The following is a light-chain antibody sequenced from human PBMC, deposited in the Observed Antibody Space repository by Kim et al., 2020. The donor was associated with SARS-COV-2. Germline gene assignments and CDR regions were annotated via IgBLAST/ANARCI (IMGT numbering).Light chain of an antibody. CDR3: MQGSHWPLT. J-gene: IGKJ4*01. CDR2: KVS. CDR1: QSLVHSDGNTY. V-gene: IGKV2-30*02. Sequence: DVVMTQSPLSLPVTLGQPASISCRSSQSLVHSDGNTYLDWFLQRPGQSPRRLIYKVSNRDSGVPDRFSGSGSATDFTLTISRVEAEDVGVYYCMQGSHWPLTFGGGTKVDIK.